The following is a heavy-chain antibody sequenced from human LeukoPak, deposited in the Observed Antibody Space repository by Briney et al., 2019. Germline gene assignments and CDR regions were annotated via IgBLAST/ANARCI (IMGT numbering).Heavy chain of an antibody. J-gene: IGHJ3*02. CDR2: IRLDGGDT. D-gene: IGHD3/OR15-3a*01. CDR1: GLPFTTFW. Sequence: GGSLRLSGAASGLPFTTFWMNWVRQAPGKGREWLANIRLDGGDTNYLGSVQGRFTISRDSAQSLVYLQLNSLRVEDTAVYYCAGGVGLISDIWGQGTRVTVSS. V-gene: IGHV3-7*01. CDR3: AGGVGLISDI.